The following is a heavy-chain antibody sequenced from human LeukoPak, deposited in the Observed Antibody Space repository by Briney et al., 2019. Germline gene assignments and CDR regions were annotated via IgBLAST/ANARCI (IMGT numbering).Heavy chain of an antibody. D-gene: IGHD2-15*01. V-gene: IGHV3-21*01. CDR2: ISGSGSDV. J-gene: IGHJ4*02. Sequence: GGSLRLSCAASGFTFSSYSMNWVRQAPGKGLEWLSSISGSGSDVYYADAVKGRFTMSRDNAKNSLYLQMNSLRAEDTAVYYCARDYCSGGICQSFGDFWGQGTLVTVSS. CDR3: ARDYCSGGICQSFGDF. CDR1: GFTFSSYS.